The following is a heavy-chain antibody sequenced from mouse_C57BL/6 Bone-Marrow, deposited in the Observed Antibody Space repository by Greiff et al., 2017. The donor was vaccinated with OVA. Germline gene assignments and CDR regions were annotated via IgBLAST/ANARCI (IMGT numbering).Heavy chain of an antibody. Sequence: EVQLQESGGDLVKPGGSLKLSCAASGFTFSSYGMSWVRQTPDKRLEWVATISSGGSYTYYPDSVKGRFTISRDNAKNTLYLQMSSLKSEDTAMYYCARFYYGNYGYFDYWGQGTTLTVSS. D-gene: IGHD2-1*01. CDR2: ISSGGSYT. CDR1: GFTFSSYG. V-gene: IGHV5-6*01. CDR3: ARFYYGNYGYFDY. J-gene: IGHJ2*01.